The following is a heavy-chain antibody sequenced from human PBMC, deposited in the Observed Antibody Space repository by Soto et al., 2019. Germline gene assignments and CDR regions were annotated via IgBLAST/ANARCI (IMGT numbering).Heavy chain of an antibody. CDR3: AKGRSYYYYYGVDV. CDR2: ISYDGSNR. Sequence: GGSLRLSCAASGLTLSNYAMHWVRQAPGKGLEWVAVISYDGSNRYYADSVKGRFTISRDNSKSTLYLQMNSLRAEDTALYYCAKGRSYYYYYGVDVWGQGTTVTVSS. V-gene: IGHV3-30-3*01. J-gene: IGHJ6*02. CDR1: GLTLSNYA.